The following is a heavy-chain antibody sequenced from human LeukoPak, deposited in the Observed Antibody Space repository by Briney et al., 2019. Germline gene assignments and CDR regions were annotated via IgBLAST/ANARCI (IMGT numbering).Heavy chain of an antibody. V-gene: IGHV4-34*01. CDR1: GGSLSGYY. CDR3: ARGVALDSSGYYHTPYYFDY. D-gene: IGHD3-22*01. Sequence: SETLSLTCAVYGGSLSGYYWSWIRQPPGKGLEWIGEINHSGSTNYNPSLKSRVTISVDTSKNQFSLKLSSVTAADTAVYYCARGVALDSSGYYHTPYYFDYWGQGTLVTVSS. CDR2: INHSGST. J-gene: IGHJ4*02.